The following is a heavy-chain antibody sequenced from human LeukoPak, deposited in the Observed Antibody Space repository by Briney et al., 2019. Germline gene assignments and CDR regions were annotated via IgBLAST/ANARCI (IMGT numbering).Heavy chain of an antibody. D-gene: IGHD2-2*01. CDR3: ARGGKDIVVVPAFYYGMDV. Sequence: SETLSLTCTVSGGSISSGDYYWSWIRQPPGKGLEWIGYIYYSGSTYYNPSLKSRVTISVDTSKNQFPLKLSSVTAADTAVYYCARGGKDIVVVPAFYYGMDVWGKGATVTVSS. J-gene: IGHJ6*04. CDR1: GGSISSGDYY. V-gene: IGHV4-30-4*01. CDR2: IYYSGST.